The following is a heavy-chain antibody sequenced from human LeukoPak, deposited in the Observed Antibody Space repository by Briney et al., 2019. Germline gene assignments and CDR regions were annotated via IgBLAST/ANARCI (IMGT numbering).Heavy chain of an antibody. CDR2: INPNSGGT. D-gene: IGHD6-19*01. Sequence: ASVKVSCKASGYTFTGYYMHWVRQAPGQVLEWMGRINPNSGGTNYAQKFQGRVTMTRDTSISPAYMELSRLRSDDTALYYCARVGPPGIAVADTNWGQGTLVTVSS. V-gene: IGHV1-2*06. CDR1: GYTFTGYY. CDR3: ARVGPPGIAVADTN. J-gene: IGHJ4*02.